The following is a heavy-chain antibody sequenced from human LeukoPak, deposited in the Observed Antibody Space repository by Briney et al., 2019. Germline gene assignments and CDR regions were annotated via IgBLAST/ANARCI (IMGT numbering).Heavy chain of an antibody. V-gene: IGHV1-46*01. CDR2: INPGGGST. J-gene: IGHJ4*02. D-gene: IGHD3-22*01. CDR3: ATWSASSYDSSGYGIDY. Sequence: ASVKVSCKASGYTFTSYYMHWVRQAPGQGLEWMGIINPGGGSTSYAQKFQGRVTMTRDMSTSTVYMELSSLRSEDTAVYYCATWSASSYDSSGYGIDYWGQGTLVTVSS. CDR1: GYTFTSYY.